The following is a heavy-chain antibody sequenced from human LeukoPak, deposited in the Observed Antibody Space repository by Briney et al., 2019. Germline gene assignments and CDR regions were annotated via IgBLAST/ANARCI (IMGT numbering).Heavy chain of an antibody. Sequence: ASVKVSCKASGYTFTGYYMHWVRQAPGQGLEWMGWINPNSGGTNYAQKLQGRVTMTRDTSISTAYMELSRLRSDDTAVYYCARVFGYSSSSRAPYYYYGMDVWGQGTTVTVSS. CDR2: INPNSGGT. J-gene: IGHJ6*02. D-gene: IGHD6-6*01. V-gene: IGHV1-2*02. CDR1: GYTFTGYY. CDR3: ARVFGYSSSSRAPYYYYGMDV.